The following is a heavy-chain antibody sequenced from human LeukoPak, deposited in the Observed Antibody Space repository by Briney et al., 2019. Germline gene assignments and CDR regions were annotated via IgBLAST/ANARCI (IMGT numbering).Heavy chain of an antibody. D-gene: IGHD2-2*03. CDR3: ALSGYCSSTSCPPLDP. CDR1: GGSISSHY. J-gene: IGHJ5*02. V-gene: IGHV4-59*11. CDR2: IYYSGST. Sequence: SETLSLTCTVSGGSISSHYWSWIPQPPGKGLEWIGYIYYSGSTNYNPSLKSRVTISVDTSKNQFSLRLSSVTAADTAVYYCALSGYCSSTSCPPLDPWGQGTLVTVSS.